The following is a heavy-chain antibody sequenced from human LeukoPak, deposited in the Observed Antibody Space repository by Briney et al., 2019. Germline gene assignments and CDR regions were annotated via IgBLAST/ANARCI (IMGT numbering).Heavy chain of an antibody. CDR3: ARVGGDYFDY. Sequence: GGSLRLSCAASGFTFSSFGMHWVRQAPGKGLEWLAYIGRDGRKKNYVDSVKGRFTISRDNSKNTLYLQMGSLRAEDMAVYYCARVGGDYFDYWGQGTLVTVSS. CDR2: IGRDGRKK. CDR1: GFTFSSFG. J-gene: IGHJ4*02. V-gene: IGHV3-30*02. D-gene: IGHD3-16*01.